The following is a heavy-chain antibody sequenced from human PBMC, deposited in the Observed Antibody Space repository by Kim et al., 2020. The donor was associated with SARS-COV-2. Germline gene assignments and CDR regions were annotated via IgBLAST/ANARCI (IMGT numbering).Heavy chain of an antibody. V-gene: IGHV3-21*01. CDR3: ARDPHTDYYGSGSYYAPI. CDR2: ISSSSSYI. CDR1: GFTFSSYS. J-gene: IGHJ4*02. D-gene: IGHD3-10*01. Sequence: GGSLRLSCAASGFTFSSYSMNWVRQAPGKGLEWVSSISSSSSYIYYADSVKGRFTISRDNAKNSLYLQMNSLRAEDTAVYYCARDPHTDYYGSGSYYAPIWGQGTLVTVSS.